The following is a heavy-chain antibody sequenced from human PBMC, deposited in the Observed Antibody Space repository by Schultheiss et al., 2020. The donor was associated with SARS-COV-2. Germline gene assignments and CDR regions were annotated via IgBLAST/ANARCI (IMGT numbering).Heavy chain of an antibody. D-gene: IGHD6-13*01. CDR1: GYTFTSYG. V-gene: IGHV1-18*01. CDR2: ISAYNGNT. J-gene: IGHJ6*02. Sequence: ASVKVSCKASGYTFTSYGISWVRQAPGQGLEWMGWISAYNGNTNYAQKLQGRVTMTTDTSTSTAYMELSRLSSDDTAVYYCARKGSSWDYGMDVWGQGTTVTVSS. CDR3: ARKGSSWDYGMDV.